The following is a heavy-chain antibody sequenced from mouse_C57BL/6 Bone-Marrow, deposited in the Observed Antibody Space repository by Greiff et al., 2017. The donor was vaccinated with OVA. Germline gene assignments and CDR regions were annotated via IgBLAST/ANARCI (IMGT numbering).Heavy chain of an antibody. Sequence: QVQLQQPGAELVKPGASVKLSCKASGYTFTSYWMHWVKQRPGQGLEWIGMIHPNSGSTNYNEKFKSKATLTVDKSSSTAYMQLSSLTSEDSAVYHCARRRGRWLLQGYWGQGTTLTVSS. CDR1: GYTFTSYW. J-gene: IGHJ2*01. CDR2: IHPNSGST. V-gene: IGHV1-64*01. D-gene: IGHD2-3*01. CDR3: ARRRGRWLLQGY.